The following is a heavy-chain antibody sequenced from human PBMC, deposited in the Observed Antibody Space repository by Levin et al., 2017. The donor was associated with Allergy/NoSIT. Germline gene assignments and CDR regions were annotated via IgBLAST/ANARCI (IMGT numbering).Heavy chain of an antibody. CDR2: FDPEDGET. V-gene: IGHV1-24*01. CDR1: GYTLTELS. CDR3: ATDSSGSGSSRYYYYYYGMDV. D-gene: IGHD3-10*01. J-gene: IGHJ6*02. Sequence: ASVKVSCKVSGYTLTELSMHWVRQAPGKGLEWMGGFDPEDGETIYAQKFQGRVTMTEDTSTDTAYMELSSLRSEDTAVYYCATDSSGSGSSRYYYYYYGMDVWGQGTTVTVSS.